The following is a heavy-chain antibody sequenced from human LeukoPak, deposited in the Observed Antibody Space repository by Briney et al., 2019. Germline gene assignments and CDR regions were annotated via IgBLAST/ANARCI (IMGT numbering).Heavy chain of an antibody. D-gene: IGHD3-16*02. V-gene: IGHV1-8*01. CDR1: GYTFTSYD. CDR2: MNPNSGNT. J-gene: IGHJ4*02. Sequence: ASVKASCKASGYTFTSYDINWVRQATRQGLEWMGWMNPNSGNTGYAQKFQGRVTMTRNTSISTAYMELSSLRSEDTAVYYCARGRGRGNYVWGSYPSYWGQGTLVTVSS. CDR3: ARGRGRGNYVWGSYPSY.